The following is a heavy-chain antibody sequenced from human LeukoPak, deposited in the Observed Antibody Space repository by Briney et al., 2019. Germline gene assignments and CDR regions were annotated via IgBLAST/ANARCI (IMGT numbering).Heavy chain of an antibody. CDR1: CGSFSSYY. Sequence: LETLSLTYTVSCGSFSSYYLSWIRQPAPKGLEWIGRIDATGSTNYTPSLKSRVILSVDTSKSQFSLTLSSVTAADTAVYYCARDNPYSSSFDYWGQGILVT. D-gene: IGHD6-13*01. CDR2: IDATGST. CDR3: ARDNPYSSSFDY. V-gene: IGHV4-4*07. J-gene: IGHJ4*02.